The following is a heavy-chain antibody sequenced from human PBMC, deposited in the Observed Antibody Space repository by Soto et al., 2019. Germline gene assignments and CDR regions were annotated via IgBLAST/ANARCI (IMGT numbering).Heavy chain of an antibody. V-gene: IGHV6-1*01. CDR1: GDSVSSKNSA. Sequence: PSQTLSLTCDISGDSVSSKNSAWNCISQSPSRGLEWLGRTYYRSKWHSGYAVSVRSRVSISPDTSKNRFSLQLNSVTPDDTAVYYCARSGPGGYIDHWGRGTLVTVSS. CDR3: ARSGPGGYIDH. CDR2: TYYRSKWHS. D-gene: IGHD2-15*01. J-gene: IGHJ4*02.